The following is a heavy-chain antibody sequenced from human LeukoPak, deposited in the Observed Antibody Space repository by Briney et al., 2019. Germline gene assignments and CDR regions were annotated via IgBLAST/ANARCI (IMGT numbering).Heavy chain of an antibody. Sequence: PSETLSLTCAVYGGSFSGYYWSWIRQPPGKGLEWIGEINHSGSTNYNPSLKSRVTISVDTSKNQFSLKLSSVTAADTAVYYCATGPPLRGYYYYMDVWGKGTTVTVSS. J-gene: IGHJ6*03. CDR3: ATGPPLRGYYYYMDV. D-gene: IGHD3-10*01. CDR1: GGSFSGYY. V-gene: IGHV4-34*01. CDR2: INHSGST.